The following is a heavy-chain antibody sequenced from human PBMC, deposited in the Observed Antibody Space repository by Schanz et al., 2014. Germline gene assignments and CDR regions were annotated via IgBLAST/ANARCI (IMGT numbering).Heavy chain of an antibody. CDR1: GFSFNNYG. J-gene: IGHJ4*02. CDR3: ARDKGGYYPFDY. V-gene: IGHV3-48*02. Sequence: VQLVESGGSVVQPGRSLRLSCAASGFSFNNYGLNWVRQAPGKGLEWVSYISRSSSTIYYTDSVKGRFTISRDNAKNSVFLQMNGLRDEDTAVYYCARDKGGYYPFDYWGQGTLVTVSS. CDR2: ISRSSSTI. D-gene: IGHD3-3*01.